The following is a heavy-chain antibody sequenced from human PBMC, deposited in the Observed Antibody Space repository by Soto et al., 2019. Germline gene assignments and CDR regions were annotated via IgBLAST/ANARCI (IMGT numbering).Heavy chain of an antibody. CDR3: ARDSIVVVPAAAFYYGMDV. CDR1: GFTVSSNY. CDR2: IYSGGST. D-gene: IGHD2-2*01. Sequence: GGSLRLSCAASGFTVSSNYMSWVRQAPGKGLEWVSVIYSGGSTYYADSVKGRFTISRDNSKNTLYLQMNSLRAEDTAVYYCARDSIVVVPAAAFYYGMDVWGQGTTVTVSS. J-gene: IGHJ6*02. V-gene: IGHV3-53*01.